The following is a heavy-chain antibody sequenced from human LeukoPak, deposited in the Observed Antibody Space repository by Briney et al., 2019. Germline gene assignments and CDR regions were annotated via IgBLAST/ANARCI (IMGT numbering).Heavy chain of an antibody. CDR2: IRSKANSYAT. CDR3: TRRGYGDYDGY. V-gene: IGHV3-73*01. CDR1: GFTFSGSA. J-gene: IGHJ4*02. D-gene: IGHD4-17*01. Sequence: GGSLRLSCAASGFTFSGSAMHWVRQASGKGLEGVGRIRSKANSYATAYAASVKGRFTISRDDSKNTAYLRMNSLKTEDTAVYYCTRRGYGDYDGYWGQGTLVTVSS.